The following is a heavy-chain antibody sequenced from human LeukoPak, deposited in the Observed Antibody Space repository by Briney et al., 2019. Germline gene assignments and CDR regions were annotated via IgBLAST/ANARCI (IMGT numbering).Heavy chain of an antibody. D-gene: IGHD6-13*01. V-gene: IGHV4-59*01. CDR3: ARGVHRHSSSWYSAFFDY. CDR2: IYYSGST. Sequence: PSETLSLTCTVSGGSISSYYWSWIRQPPGKGLEWIGYIYYSGSTNCNPSLKSRVTISVDTSKNQFSLKLSSVTAADTAVYYCARGVHRHSSSWYSAFFDYWGQGTLVTVSS. CDR1: GGSISSYY. J-gene: IGHJ4*02.